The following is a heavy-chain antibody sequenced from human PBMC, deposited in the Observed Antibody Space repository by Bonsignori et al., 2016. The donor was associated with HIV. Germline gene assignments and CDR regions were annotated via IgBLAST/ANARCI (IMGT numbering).Heavy chain of an antibody. Sequence: WIRQPPGKGLEWVAVTSYDRNNKYYADSVKGRFTVSRDNSKNTVYLQMSSLRAEDTAVYYCARAWGDDYYGSGSSFLMDVWGKGTTVTVSS. CDR2: TSYDRNNK. V-gene: IGHV3-30-3*01. CDR3: ARAWGDDYYGSGSSFLMDV. J-gene: IGHJ6*03. D-gene: IGHD3-10*01.